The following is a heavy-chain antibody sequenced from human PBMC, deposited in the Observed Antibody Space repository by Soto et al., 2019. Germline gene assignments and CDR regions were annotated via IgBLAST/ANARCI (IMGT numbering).Heavy chain of an antibody. CDR2: IYYSGST. CDR1: GGSISSGDYS. V-gene: IGHV4-30-2*01. J-gene: IGHJ5*02. Sequence: SGTLSLTCAVSGGSISSGDYSWSWIRQPPGKGLEWIGYIYYSGSTYYNPSLKSRVTISVDRSKNQFSLKLISVTAADTAVYYCARALSDYYDSRSYHPTWFDPLRQAALLTV. CDR3: ARALSDYYDSRSYHPTWFDP. D-gene: IGHD3-22*01.